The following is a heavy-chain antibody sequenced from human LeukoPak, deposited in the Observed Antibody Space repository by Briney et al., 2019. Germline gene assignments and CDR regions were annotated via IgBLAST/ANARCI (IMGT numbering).Heavy chain of an antibody. D-gene: IGHD1-26*01. CDR3: AKESQLSYRGTFYIDY. CDR2: INGDGSDT. J-gene: IGHJ4*02. V-gene: IGHV3-74*01. CDR1: GFTFRSYW. Sequence: PGGSLRLSCAASGFTFRSYWMHWVRQAPGKGLVWVSRINGDGSDTSYADSVKGRFTISRDSSKNTLDLQMNSLRPEDTAVYYCAKESQLSYRGTFYIDYWGQGTLVTVSS.